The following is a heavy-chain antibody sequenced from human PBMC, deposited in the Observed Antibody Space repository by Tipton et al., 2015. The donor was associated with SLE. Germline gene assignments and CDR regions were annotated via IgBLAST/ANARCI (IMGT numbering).Heavy chain of an antibody. V-gene: IGHV4-34*01. D-gene: IGHD6-13*01. CDR3: ASRGAAAAPGWYCDL. CDR1: GGSFSGYS. J-gene: IGHJ2*01. Sequence: TLSLTCAVYGGSFSGYSWSWIRQPPGKGLEWIGEINHSGSTNYNPSLKSRVTISVDTSKNQFSLKLSSVTAADTAVYYCASRGAAAAPGWYCDLWGRGTLVTVSS. CDR2: INHSGST.